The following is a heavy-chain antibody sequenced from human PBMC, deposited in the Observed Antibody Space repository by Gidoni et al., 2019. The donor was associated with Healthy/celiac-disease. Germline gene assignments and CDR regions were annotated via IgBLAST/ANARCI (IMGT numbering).Heavy chain of an antibody. V-gene: IGHV3-30-3*01. CDR1: GFTFSSHA. CDR2: ISYDGSNK. CDR3: ARDGGTPPAGNYGYYYYGMDV. Sequence: QVQLVESGGGEVQPGRSLRLSWAAAGFTFSSHAMHWVRQAPGKGLEWVAVISYDGSNKYYADSVKGRFTISRDNSKNTLYLQMNSLRAEDTAVYYCARDGGTPPAGNYGYYYYGMDVWGQGTTVTVSS. J-gene: IGHJ6*02. D-gene: IGHD4-4*01.